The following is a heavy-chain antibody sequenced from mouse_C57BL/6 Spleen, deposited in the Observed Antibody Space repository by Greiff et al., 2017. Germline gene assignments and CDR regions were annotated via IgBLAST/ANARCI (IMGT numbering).Heavy chain of an antibody. CDR1: GYTFTSYW. CDR2: IDPSDSYP. J-gene: IGHJ2*01. CDR3: ASGWLNY. V-gene: IGHV1-69*01. Sequence: VQLQQPGAELVMPGASVKLSCKASGYTFTSYWMHWVKQRPGQGLEWIGEIDPSDSYPNYNQKFKGKSTLTVDKSSSTAYMQLSSLTSEDSAVYYCASGWLNYWGQGTTLTVSS. D-gene: IGHD1-1*02.